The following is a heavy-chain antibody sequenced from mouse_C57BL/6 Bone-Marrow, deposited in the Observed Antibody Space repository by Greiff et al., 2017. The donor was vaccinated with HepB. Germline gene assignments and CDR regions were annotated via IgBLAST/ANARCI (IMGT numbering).Heavy chain of an antibody. Sequence: VQLQESGAELVRPGASVTLSCKASGYTFTDYDMHWVKQTPVHGLEWIGAIDPETGGTAYNQKFKGKSILTADKSSSTAYMELRSLTSEDAAVYYCTRGNYYGKFDYWGQGTTHTVSS. V-gene: IGHV1-15*01. CDR1: GYTFTDYD. CDR3: TRGNYYGKFDY. D-gene: IGHD2-1*01. CDR2: IDPETGGT. J-gene: IGHJ2*01.